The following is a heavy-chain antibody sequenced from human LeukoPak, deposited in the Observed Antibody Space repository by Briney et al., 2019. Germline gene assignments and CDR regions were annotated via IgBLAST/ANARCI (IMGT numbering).Heavy chain of an antibody. CDR2: ISSSRSYI. J-gene: IGHJ5*02. V-gene: IGHV3-21*01. CDR3: ARDLGQYYDTSDNWFDP. CDR1: GFTFSSYS. D-gene: IGHD3-22*01. Sequence: PGGSLRLSCAASGFTFSSYSMNWVRQAPGKGLEWVSSISSSRSYIYYADSVKGRFTISRDNAKNSLYLQMNSLRAEDTAVYYCARDLGQYYDTSDNWFDPWGQGTLVTVSS.